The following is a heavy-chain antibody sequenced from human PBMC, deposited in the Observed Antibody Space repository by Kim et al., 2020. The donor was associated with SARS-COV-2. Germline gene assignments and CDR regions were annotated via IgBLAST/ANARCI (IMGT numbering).Heavy chain of an antibody. CDR2: IYYSGST. Sequence: SETLSLTCTVSGGSISSGSHFWGWIRQPPGKGLEWIGTIYYSGSTSYNPSLKSRVTISVDTSKNQFSLKLSSVTAADTAVYYCARGPRPGIAAAGTFDSWGQGTLVTVSS. D-gene: IGHD6-13*01. CDR3: ARGPRPGIAAAGTFDS. CDR1: GGSISSGSHF. V-gene: IGHV4-39*07. J-gene: IGHJ4*02.